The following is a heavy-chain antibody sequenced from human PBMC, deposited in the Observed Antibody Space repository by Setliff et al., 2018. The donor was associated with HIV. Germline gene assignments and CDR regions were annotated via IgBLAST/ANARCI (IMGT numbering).Heavy chain of an antibody. J-gene: IGHJ4*02. V-gene: IGHV1-18*04. CDR1: GNTYITYG. CDR3: ARSPDPYSGTTDY. CDR2: ISANTGNT. D-gene: IGHD1-26*01. Sequence: ASVKVSCKASGNTYITYGFSWVRQAPGQGLEWMGWISANTGNTNYAQKFQGRVTMTTDTSTTTAYMELRRLRSDDTAVYYCARSPDPYSGTTDYWGQGTLVTVSS.